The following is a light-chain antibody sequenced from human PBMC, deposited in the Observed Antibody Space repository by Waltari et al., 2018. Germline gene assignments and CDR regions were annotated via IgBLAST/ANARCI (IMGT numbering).Light chain of an antibody. V-gene: IGKV3-11*01. CDR1: QNLNTD. CDR3: QQRYSWPRT. CDR2: DAY. Sequence: EVLLTQSPATLSLSPGGSATLLCRASQNLNTDLGWYQQKPGQAPRLLISDAYNRAAGTPVRFSGRGSGTDFTLTISSLEPEDFALYYCQQRYSWPRTFGQGTKVEIK. J-gene: IGKJ1*01.